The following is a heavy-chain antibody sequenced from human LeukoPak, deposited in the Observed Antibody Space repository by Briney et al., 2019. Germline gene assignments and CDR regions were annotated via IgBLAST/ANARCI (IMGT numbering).Heavy chain of an antibody. Sequence: GGSLRLSCAASGFTFSCYGMHWVRQAPGKGLEWVAVIWYDGSNKYYADSVKGRFTISRDNSKNTLYLQMNSLRAEDTAVYYCAKGNYWFDPWGQGTLVTVSS. J-gene: IGHJ5*02. V-gene: IGHV3-33*06. CDR2: IWYDGSNK. CDR1: GFTFSCYG. CDR3: AKGNYWFDP.